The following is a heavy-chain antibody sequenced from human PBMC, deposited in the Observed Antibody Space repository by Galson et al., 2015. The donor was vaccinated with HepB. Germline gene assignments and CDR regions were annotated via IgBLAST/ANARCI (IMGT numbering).Heavy chain of an antibody. Sequence: SVKVSCKASGYTFTTFALHWVRQAPGQRLEWMGWMNAGTGNTKNSQEFRGRVTITRDTSASTAYLELSSLTSEDTAVYYCARDAQLLAIDAFDLWGQGTMVTVAS. CDR2: MNAGTGNT. J-gene: IGHJ3*01. V-gene: IGHV1-3*01. CDR3: ARDAQLLAIDAFDL. D-gene: IGHD3-10*01. CDR1: GYTFTTFA.